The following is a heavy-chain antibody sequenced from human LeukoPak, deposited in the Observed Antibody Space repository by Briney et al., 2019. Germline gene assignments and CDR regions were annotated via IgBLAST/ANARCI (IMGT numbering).Heavy chain of an antibody. Sequence: SETLSLTCTVSGGSISCSSYYWGGIRQPPGKGLEWIGYIYYSGSTNYNPSLKSRVTISLDTSKNQFSLKLSSVTAADTAMYYCARVSRGNSVGGDYWGQGTLVTVSS. J-gene: IGHJ4*02. CDR1: GGSISCSSYY. CDR3: ARVSRGNSVGGDY. V-gene: IGHV4-61*05. D-gene: IGHD4-23*01. CDR2: IYYSGST.